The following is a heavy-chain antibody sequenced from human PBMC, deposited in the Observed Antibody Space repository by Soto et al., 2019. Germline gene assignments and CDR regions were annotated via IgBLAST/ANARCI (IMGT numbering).Heavy chain of an antibody. CDR3: AKEMYPRTVLDSSSPWGDY. CDR1: GFTFSDYG. J-gene: IGHJ4*02. V-gene: IGHV3-30*18. CDR2: MSYAGTYK. Sequence: QVQLVESGGGVVQPGRSLRLSCAVSGFTFSDYGMHWVRQAPGKGLEWVAVMSYAGTYKYYAVSVKGRFTISRDLSGNTLFLQMNSLRLEDTAVYFCAKEMYPRTVLDSSSPWGDYWGQGTLVTVSS. D-gene: IGHD6-6*01.